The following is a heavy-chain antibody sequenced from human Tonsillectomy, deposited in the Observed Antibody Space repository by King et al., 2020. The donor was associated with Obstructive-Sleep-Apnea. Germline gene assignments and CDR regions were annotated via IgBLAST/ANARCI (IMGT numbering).Heavy chain of an antibody. CDR3: ARARGSTSWWGFDY. V-gene: IGHV1-3*04. Sequence: QLVQSGADVKKPGASVHVSCKSSGYIFASYPIHWVRQAPGQSLEWMGWINTDNGITKYSQKFQGRVTISRDTSANIVYMGLRSLRPEDTAIYYCARARGSTSWWGFDYWGAGTLVTVSS. CDR1: GYIFASYP. J-gene: IGHJ4*02. D-gene: IGHD6-13*01. CDR2: INTDNGIT.